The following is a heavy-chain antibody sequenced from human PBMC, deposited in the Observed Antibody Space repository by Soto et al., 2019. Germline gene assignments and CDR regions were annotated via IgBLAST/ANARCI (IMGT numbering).Heavy chain of an antibody. D-gene: IGHD6-19*01. V-gene: IGHV3-30-3*01. Sequence: GGSLRLSCAASGFTFSSYAMHWVRQAPGKGLEWVAVISYDGSNKYYADSVKGRFTISRDNSKNTLYLQMNSLRAEDTAVYYWARDGYSSGWYFPDYYYGMDVWGQGTTVTVSS. CDR2: ISYDGSNK. CDR3: ARDGYSSGWYFPDYYYGMDV. CDR1: GFTFSSYA. J-gene: IGHJ6*02.